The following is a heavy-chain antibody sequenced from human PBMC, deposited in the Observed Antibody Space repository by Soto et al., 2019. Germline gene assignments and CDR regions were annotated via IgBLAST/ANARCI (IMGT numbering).Heavy chain of an antibody. CDR2: IFGSGAPT. CDR3: TREASSWGFAFDL. D-gene: IGHD3-16*01. Sequence: EVQLLESGGGLVQPGGSLRLSCAASGFTFSHYAMSWVRQAPGKGLQRVSTIFGSGAPTHYADSVKGRFGISRDNSNNMLFLEMNSLKDEDTAVYYCTREASSWGFAFDLWGQGTRVAVSS. J-gene: IGHJ3*01. V-gene: IGHV3-23*01. CDR1: GFTFSHYA.